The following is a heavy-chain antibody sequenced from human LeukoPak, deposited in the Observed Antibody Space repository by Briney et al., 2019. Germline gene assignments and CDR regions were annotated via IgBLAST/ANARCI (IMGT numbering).Heavy chain of an antibody. Sequence: PGGSLRLSCAASGFTFSSYAMSWVRQAPGKGLEWVSAISGSGGSTYYADSVKGRFTISRDNSKDTLYLQMNSLRAEDTAVYYCAKAVYSSGWYYFDYWGQGTLVTVSS. V-gene: IGHV3-23*01. CDR3: AKAVYSSGWYYFDY. CDR1: GFTFSSYA. J-gene: IGHJ4*02. CDR2: ISGSGGST. D-gene: IGHD6-19*01.